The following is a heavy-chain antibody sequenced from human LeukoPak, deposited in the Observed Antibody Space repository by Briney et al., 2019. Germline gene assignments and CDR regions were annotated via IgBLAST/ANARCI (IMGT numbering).Heavy chain of an antibody. J-gene: IGHJ4*02. CDR3: VRLPGRTTTSRPFDY. CDR2: IYYSGNT. Sequence: SETLSLTCTVSGDSMSSYYWAWIRQPPGDGLEWIGFIYYSGNTNYNPPLKSRVTISIDTSKNQFSLSLTSVTAADTAVYYCVRLPGRTTTSRPFDYWGRGALVTVSS. CDR1: GDSMSSYY. V-gene: IGHV4-59*08. D-gene: IGHD1/OR15-1a*01.